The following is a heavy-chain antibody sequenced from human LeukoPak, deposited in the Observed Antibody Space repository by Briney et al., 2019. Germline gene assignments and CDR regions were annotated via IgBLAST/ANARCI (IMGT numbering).Heavy chain of an antibody. Sequence: ASVKVSCKASGYTFTGHCIHWVRQAPGQGLELMGWINPNSGSTNYAQKFQGRVTMTRDTSISTAYMELSRLTSDDTAVYYCARVEEERYTYYYGSGSYYFMDYWGQGTLVTVSS. J-gene: IGHJ4*02. CDR2: INPNSGST. CDR1: GYTFTGHC. CDR3: ARVEEERYTYYYGSGSYYFMDY. V-gene: IGHV1-2*02. D-gene: IGHD3-10*01.